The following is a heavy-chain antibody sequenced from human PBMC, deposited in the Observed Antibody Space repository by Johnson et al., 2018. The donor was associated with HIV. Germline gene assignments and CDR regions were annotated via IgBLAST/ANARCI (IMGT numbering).Heavy chain of an antibody. CDR2: IRYDGSNK. V-gene: IGHV3-30*02. D-gene: IGHD1-26*01. CDR3: AKDRRQSSWELLDDAFDI. J-gene: IGHJ3*02. CDR1: GFTFSSYG. Sequence: QVQLVESGGGLVQPGGSLRLSCAASGFTFSSYGMHWVRQAPGKGLEWVAFIRYDGSNKYYAASVKGRFTISRDNSKNTLYPQMNSLRAEDTAVYYCAKDRRQSSWELLDDAFDIWGQGTMVTVSS.